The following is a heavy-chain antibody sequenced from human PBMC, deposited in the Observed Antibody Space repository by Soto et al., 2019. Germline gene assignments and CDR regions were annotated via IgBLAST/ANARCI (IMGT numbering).Heavy chain of an antibody. J-gene: IGHJ4*02. D-gene: IGHD1-1*01. CDR2: TNAGNGNT. Sequence: ASVKVSCKASGYTFTSYAMHWLRESPGQRLEWMGWTNAGNGNTKYSQKFQGRVTITRDTSASTAYMELSSLRSEDTAVYYCARAVYNWNDAIVWGQGTLVTVSS. CDR3: ARAVYNWNDAIV. CDR1: GYTFTSYA. V-gene: IGHV1-3*01.